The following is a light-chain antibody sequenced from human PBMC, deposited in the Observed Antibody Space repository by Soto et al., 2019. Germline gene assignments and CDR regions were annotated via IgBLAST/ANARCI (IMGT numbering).Light chain of an antibody. CDR1: SSNIGSNY. Sequence: QSVLTQPPSASGTPGQRVTISCSGSSSNIGSNYVYWYQQLPGTAPKLLIYRDNQRPSGVHDRFSGSKSGTSASLAISGLRCEDEADYYCAAWDDSLSGVVFGGGTKLTVL. CDR3: AAWDDSLSGVV. CDR2: RDN. J-gene: IGLJ2*01. V-gene: IGLV1-47*01.